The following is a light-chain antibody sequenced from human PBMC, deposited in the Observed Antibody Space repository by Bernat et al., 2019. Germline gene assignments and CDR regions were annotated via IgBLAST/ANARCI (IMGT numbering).Light chain of an antibody. J-gene: IGLJ3*02. CDR3: SSDSTTSTPVV. CDR2: DVS. Sequence: QSALTQPASVSGSPGQSITLSCTGTSSDVGAYNYVSWYQQHPGKAPKLMIFDVSNRPSGVSDRFSGSKSGDTASLTISGLRAEDEADYYCSSDSTTSTPVVFGGGTKLTVL. V-gene: IGLV2-14*03. CDR1: SSDVGAYNY.